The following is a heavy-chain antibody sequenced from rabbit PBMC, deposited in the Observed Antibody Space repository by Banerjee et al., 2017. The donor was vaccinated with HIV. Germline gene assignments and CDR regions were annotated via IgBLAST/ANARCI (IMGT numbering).Heavy chain of an antibody. V-gene: IGHV1S45*01. CDR3: ARDAGYAGSNL. CDR2: INTSSGNT. Sequence: QEQLEESGGDLVKPEGSLTLTCTASGSDISSYSMGWVRQAPGKGLEWIACINTSSGNTVYATWAKGRFTISKTSSTTVTLQMTSLTAADTATYFCARDAGYAGSNLWGQGTLVTV. J-gene: IGHJ4*01. CDR1: GSDISSYS. D-gene: IGHD4-2*01.